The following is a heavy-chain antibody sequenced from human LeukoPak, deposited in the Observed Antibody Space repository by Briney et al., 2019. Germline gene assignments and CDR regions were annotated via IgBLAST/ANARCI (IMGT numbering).Heavy chain of an antibody. CDR1: GFTFSSHW. J-gene: IGHJ5*02. CDR3: ARERGNSWFAFDL. CDR2: INTDGSST. D-gene: IGHD6-13*01. Sequence: GGSLRLSCAASGFTFSSHWMHWVRQAPGKGLVWVSRINTDGSSTSYADSVKGRFTISRDNAKNTLILQMNNLRAEDTAVYYCARERGNSWFAFDLWGQGTRVTVSS. V-gene: IGHV3-74*01.